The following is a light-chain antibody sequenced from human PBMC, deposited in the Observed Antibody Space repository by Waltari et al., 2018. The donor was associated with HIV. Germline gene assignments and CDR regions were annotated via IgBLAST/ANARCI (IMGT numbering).Light chain of an antibody. CDR2: RAS. V-gene: IGKV4-1*01. CDR1: QTVLYNSNNKNY. J-gene: IGKJ2*03. CDR3: QQYYDTFHS. Sequence: DIVMTQSPDSLAVSLGARAPINCKSSQTVLYNSNNKNYLAWYQQKPGQPPKLLFYRASTRQSGVPDRFSGSGSGTDFTLTISSLQAEDVAVYYCQQYYDTFHSFGQGTKLEIK.